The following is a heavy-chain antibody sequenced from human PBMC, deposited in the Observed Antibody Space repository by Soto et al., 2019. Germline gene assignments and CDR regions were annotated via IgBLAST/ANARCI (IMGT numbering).Heavy chain of an antibody. D-gene: IGHD2-8*01. V-gene: IGHV3-23*01. Sequence: LRLSCAASGFTFNDYALSWVRQAPGKGLEWVSTISGSGGATYYADSVKGRFTISRDNSKNTLYLQVNSLRAEDTAVYYCAKAHIGAMAPFDSWGQGALVTVSS. CDR3: AKAHIGAMAPFDS. J-gene: IGHJ4*02. CDR2: ISGSGGAT. CDR1: GFTFNDYA.